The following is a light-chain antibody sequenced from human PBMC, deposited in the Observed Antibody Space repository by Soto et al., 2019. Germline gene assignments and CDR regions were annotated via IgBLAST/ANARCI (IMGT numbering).Light chain of an antibody. V-gene: IGLV2-14*01. Sequence: QSALTQPASVSGSPRQSITISCTGTSSDVGGYNYVSWYQQHPGKVPKLMIYDVSNRPSGVSDRFSGSKSGNTASLTISGLQAEDEADYYCSSYTSTFTYVFGTGTKVTV. CDR3: SSYTSTFTYV. CDR2: DVS. J-gene: IGLJ1*01. CDR1: SSDVGGYNY.